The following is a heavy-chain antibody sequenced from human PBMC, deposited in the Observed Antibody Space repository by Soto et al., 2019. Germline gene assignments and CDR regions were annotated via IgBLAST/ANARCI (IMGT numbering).Heavy chain of an antibody. CDR2: IVVGSGNT. J-gene: IGHJ4*02. Sequence: AALVKGYCKASGFTFTSSAMQWGRQTSGQRLEWIGWIVVGSGNTNYAQKFQERVTITRDMSTSTAYMELSSLRSEDTAVYYCPATWNFGSGYHYEDYWGQGTPDTVTS. V-gene: IGHV1-58*02. CDR1: GFTFTSSA. D-gene: IGHD3-22*01. CDR3: PATWNFGSGYHYEDY.